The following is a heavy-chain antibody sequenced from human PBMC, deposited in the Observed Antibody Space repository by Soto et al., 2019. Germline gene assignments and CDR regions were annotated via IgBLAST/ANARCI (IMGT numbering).Heavy chain of an antibody. CDR1: GGSFSGYY. V-gene: IGHV4-34*12. Sequence: SETLSLTCAVYGGSFSGYYWSWIRQPPGKGLEWIGEILHSGSTNYNPSLKSRVSISVDTSKNQFSLKLTSVTAADTALYYCARRGGGYSPYYFDSGGQGSLVTSPQ. D-gene: IGHD2-21*01. J-gene: IGHJ4*02. CDR2: ILHSGST. CDR3: ARRGGGYSPYYFDS.